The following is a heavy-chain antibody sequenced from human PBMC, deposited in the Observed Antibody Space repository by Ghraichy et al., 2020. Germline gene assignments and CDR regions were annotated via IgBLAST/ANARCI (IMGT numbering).Heavy chain of an antibody. D-gene: IGHD2-21*02. CDR1: GGSISSYY. V-gene: IGHV4-59*01. Sequence: SETLSLTCTVSGGSISSYYWSWIRQPPGKGLEWIGYIYYSGSTNYNPSLKSRVTISVDTSKNQFSLKLSSVTAADTAVYYCARALGVVTAIPYFDYWGQGTLVSVSS. J-gene: IGHJ4*02. CDR2: IYYSGST. CDR3: ARALGVVTAIPYFDY.